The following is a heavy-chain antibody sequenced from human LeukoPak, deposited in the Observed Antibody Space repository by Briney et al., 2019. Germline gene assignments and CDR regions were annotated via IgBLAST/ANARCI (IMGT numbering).Heavy chain of an antibody. Sequence: GGSLRLSCAASGFTFSTYGMHWVRQAPGKGLEWVAVISYDGSNEYYADSVKGRFTISRDNAKNSLWLQMNSLRAEDTALYYCVQGRGPYYYYYGMDVWGQGTTVTVSS. J-gene: IGHJ6*02. D-gene: IGHD5-24*01. CDR1: GFTFSTYG. CDR2: ISYDGSNE. CDR3: VQGRGPYYYYYGMDV. V-gene: IGHV3-30*03.